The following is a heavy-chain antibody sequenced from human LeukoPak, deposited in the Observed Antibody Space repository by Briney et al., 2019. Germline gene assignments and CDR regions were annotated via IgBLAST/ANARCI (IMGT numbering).Heavy chain of an antibody. CDR3: ARAWGSSGCYYFDY. J-gene: IGHJ4*02. V-gene: IGHV3-53*01. Sequence: GGSLRLSCAASGFTVSSNYMSWVCQAPGKGLEWVSVIYSGGSTYYADSVKGRFTISRDNSKNTLYLQMNSLRAEDTAVYYCARAWGSSGCYYFDYWGQGTLVTVSS. D-gene: IGHD6-19*01. CDR1: GFTVSSNY. CDR2: IYSGGST.